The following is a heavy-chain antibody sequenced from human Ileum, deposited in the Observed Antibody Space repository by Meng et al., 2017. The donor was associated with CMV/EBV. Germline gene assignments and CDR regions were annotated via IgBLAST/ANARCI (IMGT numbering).Heavy chain of an antibody. CDR3: AKDLTMIWGVPDS. CDR2: ISGNDYGT. J-gene: IGHJ4*02. Sequence: CAASGFTFSSYAMSWVRQAPGKGLEWVSAISGNDYGTYYADSVKGRFTISRDNSKNTLHLQMNSLRVEDTALYYCAKDLTMIWGVPDSWGQGILVTVSS. V-gene: IGHV3-23*01. CDR1: GFTFSSYA. D-gene: IGHD3-10*01.